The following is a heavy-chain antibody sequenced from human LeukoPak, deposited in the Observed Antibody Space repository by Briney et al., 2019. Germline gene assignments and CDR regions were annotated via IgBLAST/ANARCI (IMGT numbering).Heavy chain of an antibody. CDR3: ARASIVSYFDY. V-gene: IGHV4-59*08. CDR2: IYYSGST. Sequence: SETLSLTCTVSGGSISSYYWSWIRQPPGKGLEWIGYIYYSGSTNYNPSLKSRVTISVDTSKNQFSLKLSSVTAADTAVYYCARASIVSYFDYWAQGTLVTVSS. J-gene: IGHJ4*02. D-gene: IGHD5/OR15-5a*01. CDR1: GGSISSYY.